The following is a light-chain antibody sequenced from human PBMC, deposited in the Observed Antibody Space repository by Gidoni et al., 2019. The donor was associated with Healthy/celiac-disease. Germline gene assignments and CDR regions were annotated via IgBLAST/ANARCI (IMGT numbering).Light chain of an antibody. CDR3: QQFNSYLFT. CDR1: QGISSA. CDR2: DAS. V-gene: IGKV1-13*02. Sequence: AIQLTQSPSSLSASVGDRVTITCRASQGISSALAWYQQKPGKAPKLLIYDASSLESGVPSRFSGSGSGTDFTLTISSLHPEDFATYYCQQFNSYLFTFGPXTKVDIK. J-gene: IGKJ3*01.